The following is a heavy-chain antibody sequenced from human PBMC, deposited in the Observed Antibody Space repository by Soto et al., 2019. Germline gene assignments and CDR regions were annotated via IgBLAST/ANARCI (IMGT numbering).Heavy chain of an antibody. Sequence: QVQLVQSGGEMKKPGASMRVSCKTSGYTFTYNGITWVRQAPGQGLEWMGWISAHNGNTKSAEKFEGRFTMTTDTSTSTAHMELAILTSADTAVYYCARGRRYSYAEDGIQNWGQGTMVIVSS. V-gene: IGHV1-18*04. D-gene: IGHD5-18*01. J-gene: IGHJ3*01. CDR1: GYTFTYNG. CDR2: ISAHNGNT. CDR3: ARGRRYSYAEDGIQN.